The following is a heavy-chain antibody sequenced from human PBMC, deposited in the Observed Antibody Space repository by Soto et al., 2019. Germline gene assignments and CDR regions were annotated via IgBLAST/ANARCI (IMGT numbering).Heavy chain of an antibody. J-gene: IGHJ4*01. Sequence: PSETLSLTCGVSDYSISSGYYWGWIRQPPGKGLEWIGGIYHSGSTYYSPSLQRRVTISVDTSKNHFSLKLRSLTAADTAVYYCARVVSVAGAHFDYWGQEPWSPSPQ. CDR1: DYSISSGYY. V-gene: IGHV4-38-2*01. CDR2: IYHSGST. CDR3: ARVVSVAGAHFDY. D-gene: IGHD6-19*01.